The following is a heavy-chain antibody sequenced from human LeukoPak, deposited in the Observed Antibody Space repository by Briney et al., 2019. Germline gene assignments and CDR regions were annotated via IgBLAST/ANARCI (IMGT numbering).Heavy chain of an antibody. CDR3: ASSGNYYPYLLDY. Sequence: GGSLRLSCAASEFIVSSNYMSWVRQAPGKGLEWVSVLYSGGSTYYADSVKGRFTISRDNSKNTLYLQMNSLRAEDTAVYYCASSGNYYPYLLDYWGQGNLVTVSS. CDR1: EFIVSSNY. D-gene: IGHD1-26*01. CDR2: LYSGGST. J-gene: IGHJ4*02. V-gene: IGHV3-53*01.